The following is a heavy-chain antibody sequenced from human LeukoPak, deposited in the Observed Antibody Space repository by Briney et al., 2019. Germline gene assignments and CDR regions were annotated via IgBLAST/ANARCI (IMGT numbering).Heavy chain of an antibody. J-gene: IGHJ4*02. CDR2: IKSKTDGGTT. CDR3: TRAIGY. V-gene: IGHV3-15*01. CDR1: GFTFSNAW. Sequence: GGSLRLSCAASGFTFSNAWMSWVRQAPGKGLEWVVRIKSKTDGGTTDYAAPVKGRFTISRDDSKSTLYLQMNSLKTEDTAVYYCTRAIGYWGQGTLVTVSS.